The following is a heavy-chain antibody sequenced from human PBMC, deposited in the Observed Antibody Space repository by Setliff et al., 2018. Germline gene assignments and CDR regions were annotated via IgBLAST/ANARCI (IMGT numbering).Heavy chain of an antibody. CDR2: INHSGST. Sequence: SETLSLTCAVYGGSFSGYYWSWIRQPPGKGLEWIGEINHSGSTNYNPSLKSRVTISVDTSKNQFSLKLSSVTAADTAVYYCARGGMVRGVILRRNWFDPWGQGTLGTVSS. D-gene: IGHD3-10*01. J-gene: IGHJ5*02. CDR3: ARGGMVRGVILRRNWFDP. V-gene: IGHV4-34*01. CDR1: GGSFSGYY.